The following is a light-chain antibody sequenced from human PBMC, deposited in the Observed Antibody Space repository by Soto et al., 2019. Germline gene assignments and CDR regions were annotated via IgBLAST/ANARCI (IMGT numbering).Light chain of an antibody. CDR3: QQSYSTPPT. V-gene: IGKV1-39*01. J-gene: IGKJ1*01. CDR2: TSS. Sequence: DIQMTQSPASLSASIGDRVTISCRASQTIGRNLNWYQQKPGKAPTLLMFTSSSLQSGVPSRFSGSGSGTDFILTISRXQPEDLATYYCQQSYSTPPTFGQGTKVDIK. CDR1: QTIGRN.